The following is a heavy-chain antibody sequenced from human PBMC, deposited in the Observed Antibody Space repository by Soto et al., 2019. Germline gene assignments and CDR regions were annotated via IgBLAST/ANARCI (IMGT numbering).Heavy chain of an antibody. V-gene: IGHV4-59*01. D-gene: IGHD3-10*01. J-gene: IGHJ4*02. CDR3: ARHENLDIYYGSGSHIDY. CDR2: IYYSGST. Sequence: NPSETLSLTCTVSGGSISSYYWSWIRQPPGKGLEWIGYIYYSGSTNYNPSLKSQVTISVDTSKNQFSLKLSSVTAADTAMYYCARHENLDIYYGSGSHIDYWGQGTLVTVSS. CDR1: GGSISSYY.